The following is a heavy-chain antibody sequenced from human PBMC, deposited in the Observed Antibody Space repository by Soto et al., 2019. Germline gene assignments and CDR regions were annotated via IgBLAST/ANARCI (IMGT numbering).Heavy chain of an antibody. J-gene: IGHJ4*02. CDR1: GFTFRNYA. Sequence: GGSMRLSCAASGFTFRNYAMHWVRQAPGKGLEWIANIRWNGSTKYYVDSVKGRFTISRDNAKNSLYLQMNSLRAEDTAVYYCARGRGCSTGCHNFDYWRQGTLVIVSS. CDR2: IRWNGSTK. CDR3: ARGRGCSTGCHNFDY. V-gene: IGHV3-7*01. D-gene: IGHD2-2*01.